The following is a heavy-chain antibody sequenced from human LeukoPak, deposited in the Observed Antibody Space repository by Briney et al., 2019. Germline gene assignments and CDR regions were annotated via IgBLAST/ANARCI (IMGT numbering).Heavy chain of an antibody. V-gene: IGHV3-23*01. CDR3: AKEVPPITIFGVATYFDY. Sequence: GGSLRLSCEASGFTFSDYSMSWVRQAPGKGLEWVSAISGSGGSTYYADSVKGRFTISRDNSKNTLYLQMNSLRAEDTAVYYCAKEVPPITIFGVATYFDYWGQGTLVTVSS. CDR2: ISGSGGST. J-gene: IGHJ4*02. D-gene: IGHD3-3*01. CDR1: GFTFSDYS.